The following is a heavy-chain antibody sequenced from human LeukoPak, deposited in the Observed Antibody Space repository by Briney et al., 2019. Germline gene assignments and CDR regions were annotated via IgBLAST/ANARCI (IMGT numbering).Heavy chain of an antibody. CDR3: AREYSSSGLPDY. J-gene: IGHJ4*02. CDR1: GFTFDDYS. CDR2: IRWVSGSI. D-gene: IGHD6-13*01. V-gene: IGHV3-9*01. Sequence: GGSLRLSCAAAGFTFDDYSMHWVRQAPGKGLEWVSGIRWVSGSIGYADSVKGRFTISRDNAKNSLYLQMNSLRAEDTAVYYCAREYSSSGLPDYWGQGTLVTVSS.